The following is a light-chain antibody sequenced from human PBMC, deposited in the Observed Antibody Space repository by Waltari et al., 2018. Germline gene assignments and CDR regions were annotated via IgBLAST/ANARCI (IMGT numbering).Light chain of an antibody. J-gene: IGKJ2*01. V-gene: IGKV3-20*01. Sequence: LSCRASQSINSSYLAWYQQKPGQAPRLLIYGASSRATGIPDRFSGSGSGTDFTLIISRLEPEDFAVYYCQHYGSASMYTFGQGTKLEIK. CDR2: GAS. CDR1: QSINSSY. CDR3: QHYGSASMYT.